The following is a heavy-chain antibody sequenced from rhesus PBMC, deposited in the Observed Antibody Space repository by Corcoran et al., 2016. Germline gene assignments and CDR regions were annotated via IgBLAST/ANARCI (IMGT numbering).Heavy chain of an antibody. V-gene: IGHV3S5*01. D-gene: IGHD6-25*01. Sequence: EVQLVETGGGLVQPGGSLKLSCAASGFTFSSYGMSWVRQAPGKGLEWVAAIYSGGDSTYYADSVKGRFTISKDNSKNTPSLQMTSLRAEDTAVYYCAKPLRSRARGYSGSWNGLDYWGQGVLVTVSS. J-gene: IGHJ4*01. CDR1: GFTFSSYG. CDR3: AKPLRSRARGYSGSWNGLDY. CDR2: IYSGGDST.